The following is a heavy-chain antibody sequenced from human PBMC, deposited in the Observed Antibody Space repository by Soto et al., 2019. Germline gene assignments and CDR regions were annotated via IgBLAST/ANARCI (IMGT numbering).Heavy chain of an antibody. Sequence: GGSLRLSCAASGFTFSSSWMHWVRQAPGKGLEWVSRVSDDGSSTNYADSVKGRFTISRDNSKNTLYLQMNSLRAEDTAVYYCASTYCSSTSCYGGVDYWGQGALVTVSS. CDR3: ASTYCSSTSCYGGVDY. D-gene: IGHD2-2*01. V-gene: IGHV3-74*01. CDR1: GFTFSSSW. CDR2: VSDDGSST. J-gene: IGHJ4*02.